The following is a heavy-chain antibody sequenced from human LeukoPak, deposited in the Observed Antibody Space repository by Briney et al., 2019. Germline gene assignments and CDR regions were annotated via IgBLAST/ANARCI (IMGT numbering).Heavy chain of an antibody. J-gene: IGHJ4*02. Sequence: GGSPRLSCAASGFTFSSYAMSWVRQAPGKGLEWVSAISGSGGSTYYADSVKGRFTISRDNSKNTLYLQMNSLRAEDTAVYYCAKLQSLGYCSGGSCFYDYFDYWGQGTLVTVSS. CDR1: GFTFSSYA. CDR2: ISGSGGST. D-gene: IGHD2-15*01. CDR3: AKLQSLGYCSGGSCFYDYFDY. V-gene: IGHV3-23*01.